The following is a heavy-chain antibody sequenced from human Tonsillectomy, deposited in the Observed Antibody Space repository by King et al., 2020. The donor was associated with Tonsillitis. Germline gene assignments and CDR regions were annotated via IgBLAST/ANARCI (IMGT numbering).Heavy chain of an antibody. J-gene: IGHJ4*02. CDR3: ARDLGDYAFDY. V-gene: IGHV3-30-3*01. CDR2: MSHDGSEK. CDR1: GFTFSNYA. Sequence: VQLVESGGGVVQPGRSLRLSCAASGFTFSNYAMHWVRQAPGRGLEWVTVMSHDGSEKYYADSVKGRFTISRDNSKNRLFLQMNSLRTEDTAVYYCARDLGDYAFDYWGQGTLVPVSS. D-gene: IGHD4-17*01.